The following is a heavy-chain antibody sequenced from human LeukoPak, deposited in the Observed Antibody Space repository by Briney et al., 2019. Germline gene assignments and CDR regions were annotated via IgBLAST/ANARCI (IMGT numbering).Heavy chain of an antibody. CDR3: ARGVRGGVVLMGAPRTYYFDY. V-gene: IGHV1-8*01. D-gene: IGHD2-8*01. CDR2: MNPNSGNT. Sequence: ASVKVSCKAPGYTFTSYDINWVRQATGQGLEWMGWMNPNSGNTGYAQKFQGRVTMTRNTSISTAYMELSSLRSEDTAVYYCARGVRGGVVLMGAPRTYYFDYWGQGTLVTVSS. J-gene: IGHJ4*02. CDR1: GYTFTSYD.